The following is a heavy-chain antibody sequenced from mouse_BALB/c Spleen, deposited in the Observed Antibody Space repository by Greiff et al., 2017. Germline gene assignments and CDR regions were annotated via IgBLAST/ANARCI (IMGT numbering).Heavy chain of an antibody. J-gene: IGHJ2*01. CDR2: ISSGGGST. CDR1: GFAFSSYD. V-gene: IGHV5-12-1*01. Sequence: EVKLMESGGGLVKPGGSLKLSCAASGFAFSSYDMSWVRQTPEKRLEWVAYISSGGGSTYYPDTVKGRFTISRDNAKNTLYLQMSSLKSEDTAMYYCARHWDYWGQGTTLTVSS. CDR3: ARHWDY.